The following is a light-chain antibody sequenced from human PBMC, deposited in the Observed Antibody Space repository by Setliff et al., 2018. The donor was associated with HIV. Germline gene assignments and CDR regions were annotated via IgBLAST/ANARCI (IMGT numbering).Light chain of an antibody. CDR3: QSYDNSNVV. J-gene: IGLJ2*01. CDR2: EDN. CDR1: SGNIASKY. V-gene: IGLV6-57*01. Sequence: NFMLTQPHSVSESPGKAVTISCTRSSGNIASKYVQWYQQRPGSSPTTVIYEDNQRPSGVPDRFSGSIDSSSNSASLTISGLKTEDEADYDCQSYDNSNVVFGGGTKVTGL.